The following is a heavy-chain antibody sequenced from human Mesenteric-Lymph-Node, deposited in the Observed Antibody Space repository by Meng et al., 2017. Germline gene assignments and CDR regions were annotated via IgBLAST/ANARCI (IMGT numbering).Heavy chain of an antibody. CDR1: GGLIRNDPW. Sequence: VRRRGTGPGVRKPSGPIALPCELSGGLIRNDPWWSWVRQAPGKGLGWIGEIFHSGRTNYNPSVKSRVSMSVDKSQNHFSLRLSSVTAADTAVYYCTTLYGDSISWGQGTLVTVSS. CDR3: TTLYGDSIS. CDR2: IFHSGRT. V-gene: IGHV4-4*02. J-gene: IGHJ4*02. D-gene: IGHD4-17*01.